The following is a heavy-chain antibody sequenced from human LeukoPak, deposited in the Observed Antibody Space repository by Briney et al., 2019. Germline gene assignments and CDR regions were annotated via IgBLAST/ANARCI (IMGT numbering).Heavy chain of an antibody. CDR3: ARLAPGNYDILTGDPKVVFDY. D-gene: IGHD3-9*01. Sequence: SETLSLTCTVSGGSISSFFWSWIRQPPGKGLEWIGYVYSSGSTKYNPSLKSRLIISVDMSKNQFSLKLRSVSVAETAVYYCARLAPGNYDILTGDPKVVFDYWGQGALVTVSS. CDR2: VYSSGST. J-gene: IGHJ4*02. CDR1: GGSISSFF. V-gene: IGHV4-59*01.